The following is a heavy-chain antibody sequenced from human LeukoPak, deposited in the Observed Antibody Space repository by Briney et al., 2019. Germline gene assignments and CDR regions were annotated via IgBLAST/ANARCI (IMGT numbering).Heavy chain of an antibody. CDR1: GSTFSSYA. D-gene: IGHD3-9*01. Sequence: PGGSLRLSCAASGSTFSSYAMSWVRQAPGKGLEWVSAISGSGGSTYYADSVKGRFTISRDNSKNTLYLQMNSLRAEDTAVYYCAKYDILTGSPPFDPWGQGTLVTVSS. J-gene: IGHJ5*02. CDR3: AKYDILTGSPPFDP. V-gene: IGHV3-23*01. CDR2: ISGSGGST.